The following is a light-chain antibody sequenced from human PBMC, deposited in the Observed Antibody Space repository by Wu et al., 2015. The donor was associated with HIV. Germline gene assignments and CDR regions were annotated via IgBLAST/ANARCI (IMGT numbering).Light chain of an antibody. CDR1: QGISRW. CDR2: AAS. J-gene: IGKJ1*01. CDR3: QQYNSYSPTWT. Sequence: DIQMTRSPSSVSASVGDRVTITCRASQGISRWLAWYQQKPGKAPKLLIYAASSLQSGVPSRFSGSGSGTEFTLTISSLQPDDFATYYCQQYNSYSPTWTFGQGTKVEIK. V-gene: IGKV1D-16*01.